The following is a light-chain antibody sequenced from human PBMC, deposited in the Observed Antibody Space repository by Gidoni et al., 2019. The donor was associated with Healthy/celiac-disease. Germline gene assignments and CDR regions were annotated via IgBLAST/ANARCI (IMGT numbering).Light chain of an antibody. V-gene: IGKV3-20*01. CDR1: QSVSSSY. CDR3: QQYGSSLALT. Sequence: EIVLTQSPGTLSLSPGERATLSCRASQSVSSSYLAWYQRKPGQAPRLLIYGASSRATGIPVRFSGSGSGTDFTLTISRLEPEDFAVYYCQQYGSSLALTFGGGTKVEIK. J-gene: IGKJ4*01. CDR2: GAS.